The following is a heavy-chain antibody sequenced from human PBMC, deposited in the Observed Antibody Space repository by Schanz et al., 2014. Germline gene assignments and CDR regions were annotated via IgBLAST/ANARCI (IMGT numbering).Heavy chain of an antibody. D-gene: IGHD2-21*01. Sequence: VQLVESGGGVVQPGRSLRLSCAASRFTFSSYTMHWVRQAPGKGLEWVSTISGGGGGYRPYADSVKGRFTISRDNSINTLSLQMNSLSADDTAVYYCAKGQGAVINNWYFDLWGRGTLVTVSS. J-gene: IGHJ2*01. CDR2: ISGGGGGYR. CDR3: AKGQGAVINNWYFDL. V-gene: IGHV3-23*04. CDR1: RFTFSSYT.